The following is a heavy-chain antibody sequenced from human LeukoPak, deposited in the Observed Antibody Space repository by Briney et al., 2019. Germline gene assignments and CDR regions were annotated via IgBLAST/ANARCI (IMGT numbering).Heavy chain of an antibody. CDR3: ARGVGGYCSGGSCYSGPNWFDP. J-gene: IGHJ5*02. V-gene: IGHV4-39*07. D-gene: IGHD2-15*01. CDR2: IYYSGIT. Sequence: PSETLSLTCTVSGGSISSSSYYWGWIRQPPGKGLEWIASIYYSGITYYNPSLKSRVTISVDRSKNQFSLKLSSVTAADTAVYYCARGVGGYCSGGSCYSGPNWFDPWGQGTLVTVSS. CDR1: GGSISSSSYY.